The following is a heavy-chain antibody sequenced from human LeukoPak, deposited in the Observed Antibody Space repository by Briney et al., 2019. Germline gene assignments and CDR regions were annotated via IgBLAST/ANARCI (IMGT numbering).Heavy chain of an antibody. Sequence: GGSLRLSCSPSGFTFTTHTIHSGRPAPRRGLGYVSGISRKGGGTYYADSVKGRFTISRYNSKNTLYLHMSSLRPEDTAVYYCVNSVRYSTDDWGQGTLVTVSS. V-gene: IGHV3-64D*08. CDR2: ISRKGGGT. D-gene: IGHD6-13*01. CDR1: GFTFTTHT. CDR3: VNSVRYSTDD. J-gene: IGHJ4*01.